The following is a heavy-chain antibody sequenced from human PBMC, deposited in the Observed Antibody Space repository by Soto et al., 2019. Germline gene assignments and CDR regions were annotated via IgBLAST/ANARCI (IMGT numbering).Heavy chain of an antibody. Sequence: EVRLVESGGGLVKPGGSLRLSCAASGFTLSSYTMKWVRQAPGRGLEWVSSIRTSSSIIYYADSVKGRFTISRDNTKNSLYLQMTSLRAEVTAVYYCARADSSGYSWYFDLWGRGTLVTVSS. J-gene: IGHJ2*01. D-gene: IGHD3-22*01. CDR3: ARADSSGYSWYFDL. V-gene: IGHV3-21*01. CDR1: GFTLSSYT. CDR2: IRTSSSII.